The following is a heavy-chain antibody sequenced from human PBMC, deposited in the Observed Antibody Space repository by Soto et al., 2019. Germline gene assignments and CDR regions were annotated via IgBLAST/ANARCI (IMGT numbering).Heavy chain of an antibody. J-gene: IGHJ5*02. CDR1: GGSISSGDYY. CDR3: ARDLATRITMGWFDP. V-gene: IGHV4-30-4*01. D-gene: IGHD5-12*01. CDR2: IYYSGST. Sequence: QVQLQESGPGLVKPSQTLSLTCTVSGGSISSGDYYWSWIRQPPGKGLEWIGYIYYSGSTYYNPSLKSRGTISVDTSKNQFSLELSSVTAADTAVYYCARDLATRITMGWFDPWGQGTLVTVSS.